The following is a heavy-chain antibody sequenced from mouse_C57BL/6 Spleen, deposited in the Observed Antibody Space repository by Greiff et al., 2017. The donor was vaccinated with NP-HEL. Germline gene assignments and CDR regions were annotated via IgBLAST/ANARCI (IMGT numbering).Heavy chain of an antibody. CDR3: ARSLFYGDDEGPFAY. Sequence: VQLQQPGAELVRPGSSVKLSCKASGYTFTSYWMHWVKQRPIQGLEWIGNIDPSDSETHYNQKFKDKATLTVDKSSSTAYMQLSSLTSEDSAVYYCARSLFYGDDEGPFAYWGQGTLVTVSA. CDR2: IDPSDSET. V-gene: IGHV1-52*01. D-gene: IGHD2-2*01. J-gene: IGHJ3*01. CDR1: GYTFTSYW.